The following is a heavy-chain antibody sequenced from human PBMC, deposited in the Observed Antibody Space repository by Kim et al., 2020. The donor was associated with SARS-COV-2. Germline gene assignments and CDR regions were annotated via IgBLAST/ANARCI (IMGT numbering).Heavy chain of an antibody. V-gene: IGHV4-34*01. CDR3: ARGLGCSSTSCYNYFDY. J-gene: IGHJ4*02. D-gene: IGHD2-2*02. CDR2: INHSGST. Sequence: SETLSLTCAVYGGSFSGYYWSWIRQPPGKGLEWIGEINHSGSTNYNPSLKSRVTISVDTSKNQFSLKLSSVTAGDTAVYYCARGLGCSSTSCYNYFDYWGQGTLVTVSS. CDR1: GGSFSGYY.